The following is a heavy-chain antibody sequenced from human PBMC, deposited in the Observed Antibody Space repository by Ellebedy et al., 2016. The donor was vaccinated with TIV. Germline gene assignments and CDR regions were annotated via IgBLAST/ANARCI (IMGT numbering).Heavy chain of an antibody. J-gene: IGHJ3*01. CDR2: VDWDDDK. CDR3: ARHRIHDAFDV. CDR1: GFSFISTDETC. D-gene: IGHD2-21*01. V-gene: IGHV2-70*19. Sequence: SGPTLVKPTQTLTLTCTFSGFSFISTDETCVSWVRQPPGKALEWLALVDWDDDKHYSTSLKTRLTISKDTSKNQVVLTVTNIDPVDTATYYCARHRIHDAFDVWGQGTMVTVSS.